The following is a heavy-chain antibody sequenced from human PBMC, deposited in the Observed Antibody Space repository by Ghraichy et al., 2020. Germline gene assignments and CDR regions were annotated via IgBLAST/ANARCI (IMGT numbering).Heavy chain of an antibody. CDR2: INPKSGET. D-gene: IGHD6-19*01. Sequence: ASVKVSCKTSGYIFIDYYMHWVRQAPGQGLEWMGWINPKSGETNYAQKFQGRVTMTRDTSISTGYMELRRLRSDDTAVYYCARDRIAVTGTLKYWGQGTLVTVSS. CDR1: GYIFIDYY. V-gene: IGHV1-2*02. CDR3: ARDRIAVTGTLKY. J-gene: IGHJ4*02.